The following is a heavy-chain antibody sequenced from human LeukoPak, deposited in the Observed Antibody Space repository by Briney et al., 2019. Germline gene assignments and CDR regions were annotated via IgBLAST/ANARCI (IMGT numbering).Heavy chain of an antibody. CDR1: GYTFTGYY. CDR2: INPNSGGT. Sequence: ASVKVSCKASGYTFTGYYMHRVRQAPGQGLDWMGWINPNSGGTNYAQKFQGRVTMTRDTSISTAYMELSRLRSDDTAVYYCARDHGMLRAAFDIWGQGTMVTVSS. D-gene: IGHD2-15*01. J-gene: IGHJ3*02. CDR3: ARDHGMLRAAFDI. V-gene: IGHV1-2*02.